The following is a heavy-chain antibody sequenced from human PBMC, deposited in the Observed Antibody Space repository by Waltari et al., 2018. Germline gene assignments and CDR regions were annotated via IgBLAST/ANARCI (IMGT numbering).Heavy chain of an antibody. V-gene: IGHV1-8*01. J-gene: IGHJ4*02. CDR2: MNPNSGNT. Sequence: QVQLVQSGAEVKKPGASVKVSCKASGCTFPSYEINWVRQAPGQGLEWMGWMNPNSGNTGYAQKFRGRVTMTRSTSISTAYMELSSVRSEDTAVYYCARAPHGVTMLGYWGQGTLVTVSS. D-gene: IGHD2-21*02. CDR3: ARAPHGVTMLGY. CDR1: GCTFPSYE.